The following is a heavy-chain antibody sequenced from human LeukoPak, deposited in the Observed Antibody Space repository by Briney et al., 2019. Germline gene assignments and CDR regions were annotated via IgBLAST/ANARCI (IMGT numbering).Heavy chain of an antibody. CDR2: IYSGGDT. CDR1: GFTVSSNY. Sequence: GGSLRLSCVASGFTVSSNYMSWVRQAPGKGLEWVSVIYSGGDTFYADFVKGRFTISRDNSKNTLYLQMNSLRAEDTAVYYCVGGASSPRGCYWGQGTLVTVSS. J-gene: IGHJ4*02. CDR3: VGGASSPRGCY. V-gene: IGHV3-66*01. D-gene: IGHD3-16*01.